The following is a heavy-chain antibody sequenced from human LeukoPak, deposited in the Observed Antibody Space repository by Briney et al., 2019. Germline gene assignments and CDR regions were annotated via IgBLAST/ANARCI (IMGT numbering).Heavy chain of an antibody. J-gene: IGHJ4*02. Sequence: SGGSLRLSCAASGFTFSSYAMSWVRQAPGKGLEWVSAISGSGGSTYCADSVKGRFTISRDNSKNTLYLQMNSLRAEDAAVYYCARWVINKYYDFWSGYSDFDYWGQGTLVIVSS. CDR3: ARWVINKYYDFWSGYSDFDY. D-gene: IGHD3-3*01. CDR1: GFTFSSYA. V-gene: IGHV3-23*01. CDR2: ISGSGGST.